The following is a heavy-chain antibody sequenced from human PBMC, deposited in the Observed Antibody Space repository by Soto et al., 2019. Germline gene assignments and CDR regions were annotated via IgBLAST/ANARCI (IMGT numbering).Heavy chain of an antibody. V-gene: IGHV4-4*07. Sequence: SETLSLTCSVSGGSLNNFYWNWIRQTAGKGLEWIGRIHASGNTNYNPSLKSRATLSVDTSKNQFSLKVRSVTAADTAVYYCARSRHKESWFDPWGQGTLVTV. J-gene: IGHJ5*02. CDR2: IHASGNT. CDR3: ARSRHKESWFDP. CDR1: GGSLNNFY.